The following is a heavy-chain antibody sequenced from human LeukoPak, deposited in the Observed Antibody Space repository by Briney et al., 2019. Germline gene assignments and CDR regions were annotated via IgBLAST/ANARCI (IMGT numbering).Heavy chain of an antibody. Sequence: GGSLRLSCAASGFSFRSYGMHWVRQAPGKGLEWVALIRYDGSNKYYADSVKGRFTISRDNFQNTLYLQMNSLRAEDTAVYYCAKGAYYYDSSGHDYWVEGTLVTVSS. CDR2: IRYDGSNK. J-gene: IGHJ4*02. D-gene: IGHD3-22*01. CDR1: GFSFRSYG. CDR3: AKGAYYYDSSGHDY. V-gene: IGHV3-30*02.